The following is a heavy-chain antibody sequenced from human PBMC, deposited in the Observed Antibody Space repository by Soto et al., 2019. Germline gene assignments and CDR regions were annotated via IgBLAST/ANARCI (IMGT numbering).Heavy chain of an antibody. Sequence: QITLKESGPTLVKPTQTLTLTCTFSGFSLSTSGVGVGWIRQPPGKALEWLALIYWNDDKRYSPSLKSRLTITKDTSKNQVVLTMTNMDPVDTATYYCAHSLNYYGSGSYFFFDYWGQGTLVTVSS. CDR3: AHSLNYYGSGSYFFFDY. V-gene: IGHV2-5*01. CDR1: GFSLSTSGVG. CDR2: IYWNDDK. D-gene: IGHD3-10*01. J-gene: IGHJ4*02.